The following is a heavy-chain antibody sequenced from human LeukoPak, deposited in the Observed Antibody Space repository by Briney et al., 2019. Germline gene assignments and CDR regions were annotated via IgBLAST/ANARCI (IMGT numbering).Heavy chain of an antibody. Sequence: PSEALSVTCKVPGGSISTYYWSWFRQPPGKGRGWSGYIYNSGSTTYNPSLKSRVTISVDTSKNQFSLKLTSVTATDTAVHYCARHGSGWSFDYWGQGALVTASS. CDR1: GGSISTYY. CDR2: IYNSGST. D-gene: IGHD6-19*01. CDR3: ARHGSGWSFDY. J-gene: IGHJ4*02. V-gene: IGHV4-59*01.